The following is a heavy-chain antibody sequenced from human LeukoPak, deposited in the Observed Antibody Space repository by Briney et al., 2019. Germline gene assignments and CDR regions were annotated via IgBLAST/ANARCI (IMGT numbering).Heavy chain of an antibody. V-gene: IGHV4-31*03. D-gene: IGHD3-16*01. CDR3: ARGGSR. J-gene: IGHJ4*02. CDR1: GDSISSGGYF. Sequence: PSQTLSLTCTVSGDSISSGGYFWTWIRQHPGKGLEWIGYMYNSGRTYYNPSLKSRVLISIDTSKNEFSLNVSSVTAADTAVYYCARGGSRWGQGTLVTVSS. CDR2: MYNSGRT.